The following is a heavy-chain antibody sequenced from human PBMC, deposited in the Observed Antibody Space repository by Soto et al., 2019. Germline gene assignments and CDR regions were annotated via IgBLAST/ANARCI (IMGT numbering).Heavy chain of an antibody. CDR2: ISWDDDK. J-gene: IGHJ4*02. CDR3: AHRRGYSSSWSPFDY. V-gene: IGHV2-5*02. CDR1: GFSFSTSGVG. D-gene: IGHD6-13*01. Sequence: SGPTLVNPTQTLTLTCTFSGFSFSTSGVGVGWIRQPPGKALEWLALISWDDDKRYRPSLKNRPTITKDTSKNQVVLTMTNMDPVDTATYFCAHRRGYSSSWSPFDYWGLGTLVTVSS.